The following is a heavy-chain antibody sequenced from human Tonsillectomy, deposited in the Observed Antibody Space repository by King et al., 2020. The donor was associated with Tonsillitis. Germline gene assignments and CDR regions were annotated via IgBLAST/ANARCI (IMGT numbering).Heavy chain of an antibody. J-gene: IGHJ4*02. D-gene: IGHD2-15*01. CDR2: ISGGGDKT. CDR3: AKEPCFGATPPHY. CDR1: GFTFSSYA. Sequence: QLVQSGGGLVQPGGSLRLSCAASGFTFSSYAMSWVRQTPGKGLEWVSAISGGGDKTYYGDSVKGRFTISRDNSKNILCLEMNSLRVEDTAVYYCAKEPCFGATPPHYRGQGTLVTVSS. V-gene: IGHV3-23*04.